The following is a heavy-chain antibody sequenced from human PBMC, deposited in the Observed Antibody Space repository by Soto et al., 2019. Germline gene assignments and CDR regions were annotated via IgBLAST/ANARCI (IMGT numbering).Heavy chain of an antibody. CDR2: INAGNGNT. CDR3: ARDPDIVGVPASDYYYYGMDV. Sequence: ASVKVSCKASGYTFTSYAMHWVRQAPGQRLEWMGWINAGNGNTKYSQKFQGRVTITRDTSASTAYMELSRLRSEDTAVYYCARDPDIVGVPASDYYYYGMDVWGQGTTVTVSS. D-gene: IGHD2-2*01. J-gene: IGHJ6*02. V-gene: IGHV1-3*01. CDR1: GYTFTSYA.